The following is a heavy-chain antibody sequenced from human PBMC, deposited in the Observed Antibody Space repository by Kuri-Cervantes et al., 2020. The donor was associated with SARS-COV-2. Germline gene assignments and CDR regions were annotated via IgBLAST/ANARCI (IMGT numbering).Heavy chain of an antibody. D-gene: IGHD4-17*01. V-gene: IGHV3-23*01. CDR2: ISGSGGST. CDR3: AKTFYGLSGMDV. Sequence: WGSLRLSCAASGFTFSSYAMSWVRQAPGKGLEWVSAISGSGGSTYYADSVKGRFTISRDNSRNTLYLQMKSLRAEDTALYYCAKTFYGLSGMDVWGQGTTVTVSS. J-gene: IGHJ6*02. CDR1: GFTFSSYA.